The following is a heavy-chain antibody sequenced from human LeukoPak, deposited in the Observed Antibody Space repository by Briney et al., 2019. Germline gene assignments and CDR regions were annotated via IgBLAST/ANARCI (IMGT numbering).Heavy chain of an antibody. D-gene: IGHD2-2*01. CDR2: IIPILGIA. CDR1: GGTFSSYT. V-gene: IGHV1-69*02. CDR3: ARYVVVPAANQGGNWFDP. Sequence: ASVKVSCKASGGTFSSYTIRWVRQAPGQGLEWMGRIIPILGIANYAQKFQGRATITADKSTSTAYMELSSLRSEDTAVYYCARYVVVPAANQGGNWFDPWGQGTLVTVSS. J-gene: IGHJ5*02.